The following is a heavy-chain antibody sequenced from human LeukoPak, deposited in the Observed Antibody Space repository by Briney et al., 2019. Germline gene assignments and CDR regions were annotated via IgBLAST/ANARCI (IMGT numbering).Heavy chain of an antibody. J-gene: IGHJ4*02. Sequence: QPGGSLRLSCAXSGFTFXSYXXXWXXXXXXXGLEWVSYINSGGSTMYYADSVKGRFTISRDNAKNSLYLQMNSLRDEDTGVYYCARVWRPGEYWGQGALVTVSS. CDR1: GFTFXSYX. D-gene: IGHD3-3*01. V-gene: IGHV3-48*02. CDR3: ARVWRPGEY. CDR2: INSGGSTM.